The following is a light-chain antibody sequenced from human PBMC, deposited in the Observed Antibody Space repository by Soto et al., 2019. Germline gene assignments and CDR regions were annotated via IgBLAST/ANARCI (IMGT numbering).Light chain of an antibody. CDR3: AAWDDSLNGRV. Sequence: QSVLTQPPSVSEAPRQWVTISCSGSSSNIGNNAVNWYQQLPGKAPKLLIYYDDLLPSGVSDRFSGSKSGTSASLAISGLQSEDEADYYCAAWDDSLNGRVFGAGTKLTVL. CDR2: YDD. V-gene: IGLV1-36*01. CDR1: SSNIGNNA. J-gene: IGLJ3*02.